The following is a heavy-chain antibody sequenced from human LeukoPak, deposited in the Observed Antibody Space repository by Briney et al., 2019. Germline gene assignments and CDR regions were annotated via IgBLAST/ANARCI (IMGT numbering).Heavy chain of an antibody. Sequence: SETLSLTCTVSGGSISSSTHYWGWIRQPPGQGLEWIGTIYYSGGTYYNPSLKSRATISVDTSKNQFSLKLGSVTAADTAVYYCVRQTYGSGSYYNLDCWGQGTLVTVSS. CDR3: VRQTYGSGSYYNLDC. CDR2: IYYSGGT. J-gene: IGHJ4*02. D-gene: IGHD3-10*01. V-gene: IGHV4-39*01. CDR1: GGSISSSTHY.